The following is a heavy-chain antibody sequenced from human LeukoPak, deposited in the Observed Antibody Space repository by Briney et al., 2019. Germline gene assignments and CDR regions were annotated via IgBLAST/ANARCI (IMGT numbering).Heavy chain of an antibody. Sequence: GAPVKVSCKASGHTFSTYDINWVRQATGQGLEGMGGMNPNSGNTGYEQKFQGRVTITTNTSISTAYMELSSLRSEHTAVYYCARAGTDSSGYYFPTDYWGQGTLVTVSS. CDR3: ARAGTDSSGYYFPTDY. CDR2: MNPNSGNT. J-gene: IGHJ4*02. CDR1: GHTFSTYD. V-gene: IGHV1-8*01. D-gene: IGHD3-22*01.